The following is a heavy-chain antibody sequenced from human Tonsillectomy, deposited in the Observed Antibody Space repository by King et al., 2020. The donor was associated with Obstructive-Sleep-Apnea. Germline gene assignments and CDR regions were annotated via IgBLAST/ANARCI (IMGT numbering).Heavy chain of an antibody. CDR2: IYPGDSDT. D-gene: IGHD3/OR15-3a*01. V-gene: IGHV5-51*01. J-gene: IGHJ4*02. Sequence: QLVQSGAEVKKPGESLKISCKGSGYSFSNYWIGWLRQMPGKGLEWMGIIYPGDSDTRYSPSFQGQVTISADKSLSTAYLQWSTLKASDAATYYCARVPPKMDSIDYWGQGTLVTVSS. CDR1: GYSFSNYW. CDR3: ARVPPKMDSIDY.